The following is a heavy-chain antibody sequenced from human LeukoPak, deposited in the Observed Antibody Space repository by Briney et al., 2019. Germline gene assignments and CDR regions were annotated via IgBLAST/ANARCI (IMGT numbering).Heavy chain of an antibody. V-gene: IGHV4-34*01. CDR1: GGSFSGYY. D-gene: IGHD6-13*01. Sequence: SETLSLTCAVYGGSFSGYYWSWIRQPPGKGLEWIGEINHSGSTNYNPSLKSRVTISVDTPKNQFSLKLSSVTAADTAVYYCARLRIAAAGTPDDYWGQGTLVTVSS. CDR2: INHSGST. J-gene: IGHJ4*02. CDR3: ARLRIAAAGTPDDY.